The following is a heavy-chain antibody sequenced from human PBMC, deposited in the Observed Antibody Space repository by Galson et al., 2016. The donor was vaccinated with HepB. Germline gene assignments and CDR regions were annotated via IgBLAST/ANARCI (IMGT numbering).Heavy chain of an antibody. D-gene: IGHD1-26*01. CDR2: ISNSGTG. V-gene: IGHV4-39*07. CDR1: GAPLSSSYY. Sequence: ETLSLTCTVPGAPLSSSYYWVWIRQTPGKGLEWLGSISNSGTGIYNPSLESRVSILLDTSKNQFSLRLTSVTAADTAVYYCVKEVGPRRGWFDPWGQGALVTVSS. J-gene: IGHJ5*02. CDR3: VKEVGPRRGWFDP.